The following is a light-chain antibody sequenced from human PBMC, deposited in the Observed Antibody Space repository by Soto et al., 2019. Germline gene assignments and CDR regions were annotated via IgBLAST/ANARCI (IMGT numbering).Light chain of an antibody. CDR1: QTISSW. CDR2: KAS. CDR3: QHYNSYSEA. V-gene: IGKV1-5*03. J-gene: IGKJ1*01. Sequence: DIQMTQSASTLSGSVGDRVTITCRASQTISSWLAWYQQKPGKAPKLLIYKASTLKSGVPSRFRPSGSGSEFTLTISSLQPDELATYFCQHYNSYSEAFGQGRKVDIK.